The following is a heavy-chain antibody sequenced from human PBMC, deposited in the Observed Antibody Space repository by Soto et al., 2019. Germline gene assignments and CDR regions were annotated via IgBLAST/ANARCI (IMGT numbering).Heavy chain of an antibody. CDR3: ARRDPRAIDS. CDR1: GGSISRSSYY. J-gene: IGHJ5*01. Sequence: WETLSLTCSVSGGSISRSSYYWGWIRQPPGKGLEWIGSIYYSGSTYYNPSLKSRVAISMDTSKNQFSLKLNSVTAADTAVYFCARRDPRAIDSWGQGTLVTVSS. CDR2: IYYSGST. V-gene: IGHV4-39*01.